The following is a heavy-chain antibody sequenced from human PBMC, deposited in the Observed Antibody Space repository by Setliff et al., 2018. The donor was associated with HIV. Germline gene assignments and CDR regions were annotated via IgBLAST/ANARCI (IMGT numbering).Heavy chain of an antibody. CDR3: ARARSGWYNVRPYYFDL. CDR1: GASFVGDNH. V-gene: IGHV4-30-4*01. CDR2: FMYTDIHYVNYLN. D-gene: IGHD6-19*01. Sequence: SETLSLTCAVSGASFVGDNHWSWIRRTPERGLEWIAYFMYTDIHYVNYLNYRNPSLASRLSISVDKSKNQFSLTLSSVTAADTAVYYCARARSGWYNVRPYYFDLWGQGTPVTVS. J-gene: IGHJ4*02.